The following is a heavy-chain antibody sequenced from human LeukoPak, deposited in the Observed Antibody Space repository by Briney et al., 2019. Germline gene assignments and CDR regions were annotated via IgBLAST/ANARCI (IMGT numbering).Heavy chain of an antibody. V-gene: IGHV1-2*02. J-gene: IGHJ4*02. CDR3: ARAESPKVVPAAPDY. D-gene: IGHD2-2*01. Sequence: WASVKVSCKASGYTFTGYYMHWVRQAPGQGLEWMGWINPNSGGTNYAQKFQGRVTMTRDTSISTAYMELSRLRSDDTAVYYCARAESPKVVPAAPDYWGQGTLVTVSS. CDR2: INPNSGGT. CDR1: GYTFTGYY.